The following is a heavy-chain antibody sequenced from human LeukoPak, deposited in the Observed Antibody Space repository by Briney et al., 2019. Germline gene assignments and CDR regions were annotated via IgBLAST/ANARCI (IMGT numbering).Heavy chain of an antibody. CDR2: INHSGST. CDR3: ARGRKDIVVVPAAIFGY. CDR1: GGSFSGYY. J-gene: IGHJ4*02. D-gene: IGHD2-2*01. Sequence: SGALSLTCAVYGGSFSGYYWSWIRQPPGKGLEWIGEINHSGSTNYNPSLKSRVTISVDTSKNQFSLKLSSVTAADTAAYYCARGRKDIVVVPAAIFGYWGQGTLVTVSS. V-gene: IGHV4-34*01.